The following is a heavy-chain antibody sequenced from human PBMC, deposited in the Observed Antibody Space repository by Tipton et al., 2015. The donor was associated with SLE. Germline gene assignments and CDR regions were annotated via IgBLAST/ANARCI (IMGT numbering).Heavy chain of an antibody. J-gene: IGHJ4*02. CDR1: GGSIGSTNW. D-gene: IGHD5-18*01. V-gene: IGHV4-4*02. CDR2: IYHSGST. Sequence: TLSLTCAVSGGSIGSTNWWSWVRQPPGKGLEWIGEIYHSGSTNYNPSLKSRVTISVDTSKNQFSLKLSSVTAADTAVYYCARDYSGYSYAPDYWGQGTLVTVSS. CDR3: ARDYSGYSYAPDY.